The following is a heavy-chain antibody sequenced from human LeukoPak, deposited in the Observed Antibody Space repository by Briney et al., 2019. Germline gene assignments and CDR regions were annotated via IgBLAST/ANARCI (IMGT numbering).Heavy chain of an antibody. D-gene: IGHD5-18*01. Sequence: VASVKVSSKASGGTFSSYAISWVRQAPGQGLEWMGRIIPILGIANYAQKFQGRVTITADKSTSTAYMELSSLRSEDTAVYYRARGGYSYGRGDYGGQGPRVTASS. CDR3: ARGGYSYGRGDY. J-gene: IGHJ4*02. V-gene: IGHV1-69*04. CDR1: GGTFSSYA. CDR2: IIPILGIA.